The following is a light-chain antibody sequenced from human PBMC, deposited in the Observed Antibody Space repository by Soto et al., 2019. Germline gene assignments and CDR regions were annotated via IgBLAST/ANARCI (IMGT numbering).Light chain of an antibody. CDR3: SSYGGSSTYV. CDR1: SSDVGGYNY. CDR2: DVS. Sequence: QSVLTQPASVSGSPGQSITISCTGTSSDVGGYNYVSWYQQHPGKAPKVIIYDVSNRPSGASDRFSGSKSGNTASLTISGLQAEDEADYYCSSYGGSSTYVFGTGTKVTVL. J-gene: IGLJ1*01. V-gene: IGLV2-14*01.